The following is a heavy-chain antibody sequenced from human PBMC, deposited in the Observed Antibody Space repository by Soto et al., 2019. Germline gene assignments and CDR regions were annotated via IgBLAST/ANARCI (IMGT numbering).Heavy chain of an antibody. V-gene: IGHV1-8*01. CDR1: GYTFTSYD. D-gene: IGHD6-6*01. Sequence: QVQLVQSGAEVKKPGASVKVSCKASGYTFTSYDINWVRQATGQGLEWMGWMNPNSGNTGYEQKFQGRVTMTRNTSISTAYMELSSLRSEDTAVYYCAIGYAVISSSGDAFDIWGQGTMVTVSS. CDR3: AIGYAVISSSGDAFDI. CDR2: MNPNSGNT. J-gene: IGHJ3*02.